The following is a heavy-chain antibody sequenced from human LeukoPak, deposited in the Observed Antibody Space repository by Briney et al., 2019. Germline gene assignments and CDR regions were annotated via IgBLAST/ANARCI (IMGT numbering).Heavy chain of an antibody. CDR2: IWYDGSNK. J-gene: IGHJ4*02. CDR3: ARGSMATDY. V-gene: IGHV3-33*01. CDR1: GFTFSSYG. Sequence: GGSLRLSCAASGFTFSSYGMRWVRQAPGKGLEWVAVIWYDGSNKYYADSVKGRFTISRDNSKSTLYLQMNSLRAEDTAVYYCARGSMATDYWGQGTLVTVSS. D-gene: IGHD5-18*01.